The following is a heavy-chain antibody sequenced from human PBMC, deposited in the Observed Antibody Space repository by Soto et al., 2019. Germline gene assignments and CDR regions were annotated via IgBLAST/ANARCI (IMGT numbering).Heavy chain of an antibody. CDR1: GGSISSYY. Sequence: SETLSLTCTVSGGSISSYYWSWIRQPAGKGLEWIGRIYTSGSTNYNPSLKSRVTMSVDTSKNQFSLKLSSVTAADTAVYYCARVRETGDYYGMDVWGQGTTVTVPS. V-gene: IGHV4-4*07. J-gene: IGHJ6*02. D-gene: IGHD3-10*01. CDR2: IYTSGST. CDR3: ARVRETGDYYGMDV.